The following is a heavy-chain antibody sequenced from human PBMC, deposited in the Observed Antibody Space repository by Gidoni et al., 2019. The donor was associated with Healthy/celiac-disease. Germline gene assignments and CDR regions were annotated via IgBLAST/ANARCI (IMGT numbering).Heavy chain of an antibody. CDR2: IGTAGDT. V-gene: IGHV3-13*01. CDR3: ARERPLNCSGGSCEGYYFDY. Sequence: EVQLVESGGGLVQPGGSLRLSCAASGFTFSSYDMHWVRQATGKGLEWVSAIGTAGDTYYPGSVKGRFTISRENAKNSLYLQMNSLRAGDTAVYYCARERPLNCSGGSCEGYYFDYWGQGTLVTVSS. CDR1: GFTFSSYD. D-gene: IGHD2-15*01. J-gene: IGHJ4*02.